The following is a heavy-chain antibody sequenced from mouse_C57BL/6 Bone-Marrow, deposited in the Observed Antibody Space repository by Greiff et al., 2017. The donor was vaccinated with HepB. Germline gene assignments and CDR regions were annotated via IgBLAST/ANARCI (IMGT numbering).Heavy chain of an antibody. CDR3: ARRITTVVAPFDY. CDR2: IYPGDGDT. V-gene: IGHV1-82*01. D-gene: IGHD1-1*01. CDR1: GYAFSSSW. J-gene: IGHJ2*01. Sequence: VQLQQSGPELVKPGASVKISCKASGYAFSSSWMNWVKQRPGKGLEWIGRIYPGDGDTNYNGKLKGKATLTADKSSSTAYMQLSSLTSEDSAVYFCARRITTVVAPFDYWGQGTTLTVSS.